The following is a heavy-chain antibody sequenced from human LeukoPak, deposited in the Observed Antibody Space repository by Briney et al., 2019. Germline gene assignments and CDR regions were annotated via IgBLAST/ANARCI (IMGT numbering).Heavy chain of an antibody. CDR3: ATAPPLLLGFDY. J-gene: IGHJ4*02. D-gene: IGHD2-21*02. V-gene: IGHV3-30-3*01. Sequence: GGSLRLSCAASGFTFSSYAMHWVRQAPGKGLEWVAVISYDGSNKYYADSVKGRFTISRDNSKNTLYLQMNSLRAEDTAVYYCATAPPLLLGFDYWGQGTLVTVSS. CDR1: GFTFSSYA. CDR2: ISYDGSNK.